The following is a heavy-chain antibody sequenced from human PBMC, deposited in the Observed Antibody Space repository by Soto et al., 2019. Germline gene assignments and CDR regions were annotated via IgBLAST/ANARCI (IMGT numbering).Heavy chain of an antibody. CDR2: TYYRSKWYS. CDR3: ARGAAGAFDF. V-gene: IGHV6-1*01. J-gene: IGHJ3*01. Sequence: PSQTLSLTCAISGDSVSSNSAAWNWLRQSPSRGLEWRGRTYYRSKWYSDYAVSVQSRITINPDTSKNQFSLQLNSVTPEDTAIYYCARGAAGAFDFWGQGTMVTVSS. CDR1: GDSVSSNSAA.